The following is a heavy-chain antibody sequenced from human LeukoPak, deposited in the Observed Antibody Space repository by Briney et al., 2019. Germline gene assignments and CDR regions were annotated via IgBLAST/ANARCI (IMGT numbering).Heavy chain of an antibody. D-gene: IGHD5-18*01. CDR3: ARGASYSYGISPFDY. V-gene: IGHV4-59*01. J-gene: IGHJ4*02. CDR2: IYYSGST. Sequence: SETLSLTCAVQGASLRGSYWSWIRQPPGKGLEWIGYIYYSGSTNYNPSLKSRVTISVDASKNQFSLKLSSVTAADTAVYYCARGASYSYGISPFDYWGQGTLVTVSS. CDR1: GASLRGSY.